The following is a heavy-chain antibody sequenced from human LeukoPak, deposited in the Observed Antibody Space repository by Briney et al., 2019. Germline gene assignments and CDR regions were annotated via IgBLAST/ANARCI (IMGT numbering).Heavy chain of an antibody. CDR2: IYPGDSDT. D-gene: IGHD3-9*01. Sequence: GESLKISCKGSGYSFTGYWIGWVRQMPGKGLEWMGIIYPGDSDTRYSPSFQGQVTISADKSISTAYLQWSSLKASDTAMYYCVTVLRYFDWLEPFDYWGQGTLVTVSS. V-gene: IGHV5-51*01. J-gene: IGHJ4*02. CDR1: GYSFTGYW. CDR3: VTVLRYFDWLEPFDY.